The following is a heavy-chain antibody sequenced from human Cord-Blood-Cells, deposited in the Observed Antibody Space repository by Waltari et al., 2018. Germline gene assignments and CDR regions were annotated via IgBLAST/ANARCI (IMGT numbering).Heavy chain of an antibody. V-gene: IGHV4-34*01. Sequence: QVQLQQWGAGLLKPSETLSLTCAVYGGSFSGYYWSWIRQPPGKGLEWIGEINHSGSTNYNPYLKSRVTISVDTSKNQFSLKLSSVTAADTAVYYCARRAFAVYYFDYWGQGTLVTVSS. CDR3: ARRAFAVYYFDY. CDR2: INHSGST. J-gene: IGHJ4*02. CDR1: GGSFSGYY. D-gene: IGHD3-16*01.